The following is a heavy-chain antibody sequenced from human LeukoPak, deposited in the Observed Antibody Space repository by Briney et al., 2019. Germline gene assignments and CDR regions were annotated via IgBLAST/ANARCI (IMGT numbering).Heavy chain of an antibody. CDR2: ISSSSSTI. CDR1: GFTFSSYS. V-gene: IGHV3-48*04. J-gene: IGHJ4*02. D-gene: IGHD2-2*01. Sequence: GGSLRLSCAASGFTFSSYSMNWVRQAPGKGLERVSYISSSSSTIYYADSVKGRFTISRDNAKNSLYLQMNSLRAEDTAVYYCARDSSLVPDYWGQGTLVTVSS. CDR3: ARDSSLVPDY.